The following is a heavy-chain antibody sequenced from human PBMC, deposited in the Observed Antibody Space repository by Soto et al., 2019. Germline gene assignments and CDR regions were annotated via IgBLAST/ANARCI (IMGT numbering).Heavy chain of an antibody. CDR1: SGSISSSNW. CDR2: VYHSGST. Sequence: QVQLQESGPGLVKPSGTLSLTCAVSSGSISSSNWWSWVRQPPGKGLEWIGEVYHSGSTNYNPSLKSRVNTSVDKSKNQFSLKLSSVTAADTAVYYCARGGPHCSGGSCYFSGAFDIWGQGTMVTVSS. J-gene: IGHJ3*02. D-gene: IGHD2-15*01. CDR3: ARGGPHCSGGSCYFSGAFDI. V-gene: IGHV4-4*02.